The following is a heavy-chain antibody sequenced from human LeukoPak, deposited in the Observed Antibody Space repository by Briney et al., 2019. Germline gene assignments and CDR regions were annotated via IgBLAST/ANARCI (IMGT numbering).Heavy chain of an antibody. CDR2: IYYSGSP. Sequence: PSETLSLTCTVSGGSINSGSYYWGWIRQPPGKGLEWIGSIYYSGSPNYNPSLKSRVTISIDTSKNQFSLKLSSVTAADTAVYYRVRDRVGTTGVPYFDFWGQGTLVTVSS. CDR1: GGSINSGSYY. CDR3: VRDRVGTTGVPYFDF. J-gene: IGHJ4*01. V-gene: IGHV4-39*07. D-gene: IGHD1-26*01.